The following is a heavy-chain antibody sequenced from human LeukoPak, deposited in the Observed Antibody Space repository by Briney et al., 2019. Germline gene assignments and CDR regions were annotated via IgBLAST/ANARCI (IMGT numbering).Heavy chain of an antibody. D-gene: IGHD6-13*01. CDR3: RFVATAAGTFYGFDY. V-gene: IGHV3-30*03. CDR1: GFTFSSYG. CDR2: ISCDGSNK. J-gene: IGHJ4*02. Sequence: PGGSLRLSCAASGFTFSSYGMHWVRQAPGKGLEWVAVISCDGSNKYYADSVKGRFTISRDNSKNTLYLQMNSLRAEDTAVYYCRFVATAAGTFYGFDYWGQGTLVTVSS.